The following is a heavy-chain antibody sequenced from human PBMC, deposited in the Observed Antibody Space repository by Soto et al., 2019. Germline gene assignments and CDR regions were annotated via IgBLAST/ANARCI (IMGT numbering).Heavy chain of an antibody. CDR1: GGTFSRYA. CDR2: ITPMFGTA. V-gene: IGHV1-69*12. Sequence: QVQLVQSGAEVKKYGSSVKVSCKASGGTFSRYAISWVRQAPGQGLECMGGITPMFGTANYAQRFQGRATITADESTSTAYMHLSSLRSDDTAVYYCAQTLGLAVAGPGRFDLWGRGTLVTVSS. D-gene: IGHD6-19*01. CDR3: AQTLGLAVAGPGRFDL. J-gene: IGHJ2*01.